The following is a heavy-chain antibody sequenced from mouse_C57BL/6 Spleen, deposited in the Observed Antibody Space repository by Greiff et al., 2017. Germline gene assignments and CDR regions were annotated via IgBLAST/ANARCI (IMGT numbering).Heavy chain of an antibody. D-gene: IGHD1-1*01. CDR2: IYPGDGDT. Sequence: VQLKESGAELVKPGASVKISCKASGYAFSSYWMNWVKQRPGKGLEWIGQIYPGDGDTNYNGKFKGKATLTADKSSSTAYMQLSSLTSEDSAVYFWARGTTVVEGGFADWGQGTLVTVSA. J-gene: IGHJ3*01. CDR3: ARGTTVVEGGFAD. CDR1: GYAFSSYW. V-gene: IGHV1-80*01.